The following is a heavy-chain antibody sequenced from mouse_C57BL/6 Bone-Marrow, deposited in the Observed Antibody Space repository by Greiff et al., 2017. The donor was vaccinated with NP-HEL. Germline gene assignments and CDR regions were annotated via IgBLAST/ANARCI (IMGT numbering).Heavy chain of an antibody. CDR1: GYTFTSYG. D-gene: IGHD2-3*01. Sequence: EVQLVESGAELVRPGSSVKMSCKTSGYTFTSYGINWVKQRPGQGLEWIGYIYIGNGYTEYNEKFKGKATLTSDTSSSTAYMQLSSLTSEDSAIYFCARDWLLLPLWYFDVWGTGTTVTVSS. J-gene: IGHJ1*03. V-gene: IGHV1-58*01. CDR2: IYIGNGYT. CDR3: ARDWLLLPLWYFDV.